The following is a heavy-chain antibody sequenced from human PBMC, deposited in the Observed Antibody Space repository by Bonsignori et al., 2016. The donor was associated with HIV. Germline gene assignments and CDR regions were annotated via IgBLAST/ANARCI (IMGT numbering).Heavy chain of an antibody. J-gene: IGHJ5*01. V-gene: IGHV3-21*06. D-gene: IGHD2-2*01. Sequence: WIRQPPGKGLEWVSSISSSDYIYYADSVKGRFTISRDNAKNSLYLEMNSLRVEDTAVYYCAPLVVVPSALDSWGPGALVTSPQ. CDR2: ISSSDYI. CDR3: APLVVVPSALDS.